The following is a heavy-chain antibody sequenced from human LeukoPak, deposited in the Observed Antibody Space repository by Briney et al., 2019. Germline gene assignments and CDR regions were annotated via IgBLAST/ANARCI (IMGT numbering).Heavy chain of an antibody. CDR3: ARGGRGSSWYYTLFDY. CDR2: IIPIFGTA. Sequence: ASVKVSCKASGGTFSSYAISWVRQAPGQGLEWMGGIIPIFGTANYAQKCHGRVTITADESTRTAYMELSRLGSEDTAVYYCARGGRGSSWYYTLFDYWGQGTLVTVSS. J-gene: IGHJ4*02. V-gene: IGHV1-69*13. D-gene: IGHD6-13*01. CDR1: GGTFSSYA.